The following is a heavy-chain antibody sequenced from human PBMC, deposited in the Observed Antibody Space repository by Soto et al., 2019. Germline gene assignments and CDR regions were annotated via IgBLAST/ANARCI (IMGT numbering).Heavy chain of an antibody. V-gene: IGHV1-2*02. CDR1: GYTFSGYY. J-gene: IGHJ6*02. CDR3: ARATTADYYYRLDV. Sequence: ASVKVSCKASGYTFSGYYIHWVRQAPGQGLEWMGWINPTSGGTNYAQKFQGRVTMTRDTPITTAYMELSSLRSDDTAVYYCARATTADYYYRLDVWGQGTTVTVSS. CDR2: INPTSGGT. D-gene: IGHD4-17*01.